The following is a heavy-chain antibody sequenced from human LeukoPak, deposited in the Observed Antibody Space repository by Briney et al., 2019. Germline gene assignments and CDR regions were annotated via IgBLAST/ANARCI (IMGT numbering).Heavy chain of an antibody. CDR1: GFTFSSYA. V-gene: IGHV3-30*04. CDR3: ARWDSSVHAFDI. D-gene: IGHD3-22*01. CDR2: ISNDGSNK. Sequence: GGSLRLSCAASGFTFSSYAMHWVRQAPGKGRGWGALISNDGSNKNYADSVKGRFTISRDNTKNALYLQMNSLRAEDTAVYYCARWDSSVHAFDIWGQGTMVTVSS. J-gene: IGHJ3*02.